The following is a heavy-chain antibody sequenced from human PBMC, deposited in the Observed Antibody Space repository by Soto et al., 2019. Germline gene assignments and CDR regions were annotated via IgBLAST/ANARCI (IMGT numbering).Heavy chain of an antibody. D-gene: IGHD1-20*01. CDR3: ARGSVSDLTWFYP. CDR1: GFIFSDHY. V-gene: IGHV3-72*01. CDR2: TRNKANSYTT. Sequence: EVQLVESGGGLVQPGGSLRLSCAASGFIFSDHYMDWVRQAPGKGLEWVGRTRNKANSYTTEYAASVKGRFTISIDDSKNSLYLQMNILKTEDTAVYYCARGSVSDLTWFYPWGQGTLVTVAS. J-gene: IGHJ5*02.